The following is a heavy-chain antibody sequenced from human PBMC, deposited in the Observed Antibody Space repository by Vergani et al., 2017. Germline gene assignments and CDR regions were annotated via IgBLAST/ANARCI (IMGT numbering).Heavy chain of an antibody. CDR2: IVVGSGNT. J-gene: IGHJ6*02. CDR3: ARDRSHYYDSSGYYGHYYYYGMDV. D-gene: IGHD3-22*01. Sequence: QMQLVQSGPEVKKPGTSVKVSCKASGFTFTSSAMQWVRQARGQRLEWIGWIVVGSGNTNYAQKFQERVTITRDMSTSTAYMELSSLRSEDTAVYYCARDRSHYYDSSGYYGHYYYYGMDVWGQGTTVTVSS. CDR1: GFTFTSSA. V-gene: IGHV1-58*02.